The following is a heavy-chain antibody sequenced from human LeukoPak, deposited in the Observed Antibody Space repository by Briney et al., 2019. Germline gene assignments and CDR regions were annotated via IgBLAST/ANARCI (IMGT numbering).Heavy chain of an antibody. V-gene: IGHV3-11*04. CDR1: GFTFSDYD. CDR3: ASLVVQAVRGRWFDP. CDR2: ISSSGSTI. J-gene: IGHJ5*02. Sequence: GGSLRLSCAASGFTFSDYDMSWIRQAPGKGLEWISYISSSGSTIYYADSVKGRFTISRDNAKNTLYLQMNSLRAEDTAVYYCASLVVQAVRGRWFDPWGQGTLVTVSS. D-gene: IGHD2-2*01.